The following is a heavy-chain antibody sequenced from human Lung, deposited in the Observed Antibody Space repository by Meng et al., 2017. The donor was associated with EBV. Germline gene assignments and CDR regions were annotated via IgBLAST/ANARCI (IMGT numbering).Heavy chain of an antibody. J-gene: IGHJ4*02. Sequence: VQVTRWGEGLLKPSETLSLTCAVFGGSFSGYYCSWIRQPPGKGLEWIGEINHSGSTNYNPSLKSRVTISVDTSKNQFSLRLSSVTAADTAVYYCARGRGYGDYGSLYWGQGTLVTVSS. CDR3: ARGRGYGDYGSLY. D-gene: IGHD4-17*01. V-gene: IGHV4-34*01. CDR1: GGSFSGYY. CDR2: INHSGST.